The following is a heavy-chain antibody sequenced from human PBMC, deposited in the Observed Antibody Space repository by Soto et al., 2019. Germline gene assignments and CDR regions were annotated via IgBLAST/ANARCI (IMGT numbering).Heavy chain of an antibody. V-gene: IGHV1-2*04. CDR1: GYTFTGYY. J-gene: IGHJ3*02. CDR2: INPNSGGT. Sequence: QVQLVQSGAEVKKPGASVKVSCKASGYTFTGYYMHWVRQAPGQGLEWMGWINPNSGGTNYAQKFQGWVTMTRDTSISTAYMELSRPRSDVTAVYYCARQRYEEYVAFDIWGQGTMVTVSS. D-gene: IGHD3-10*01. CDR3: ARQRYEEYVAFDI.